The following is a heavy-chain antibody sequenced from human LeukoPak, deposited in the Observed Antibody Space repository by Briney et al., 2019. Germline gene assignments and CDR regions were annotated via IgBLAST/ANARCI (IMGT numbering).Heavy chain of an antibody. CDR1: GFTYSHNG. D-gene: IGHD1-14*01. J-gene: IGHJ4*02. V-gene: IGHV3-30*02. CDR3: VKDNPLDY. Sequence: GGSLRLSCVASGFTYSHNGMLWVRQAPGKGLEWVAFIRYDGSNKLYADSVKGRFTISRDNSKNTLYLHINSLRAEDTAVYYCVKDNPLDYWGQGTLVIVSS. CDR2: IRYDGSNK.